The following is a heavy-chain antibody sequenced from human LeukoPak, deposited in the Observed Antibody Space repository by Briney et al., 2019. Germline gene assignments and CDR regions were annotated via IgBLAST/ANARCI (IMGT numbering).Heavy chain of an antibody. D-gene: IGHD6-19*01. CDR3: ATERGSGWYMDY. Sequence: ASVKVSCKASGYTFTSYGISWVRQAPGQGLEWMGWISAYNGNTNYAQKLQGRVTMTTDTSTSTAYMELSSLRSEDTAVYYCATERGSGWYMDYWGQGTLVTVSS. CDR1: GYTFTSYG. V-gene: IGHV1-18*01. J-gene: IGHJ4*02. CDR2: ISAYNGNT.